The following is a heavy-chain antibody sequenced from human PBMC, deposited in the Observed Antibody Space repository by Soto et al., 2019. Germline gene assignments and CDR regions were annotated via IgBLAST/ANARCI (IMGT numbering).Heavy chain of an antibody. CDR2: VYYRGST. CDR3: ARGHYDFWSGYFATIDY. Sequence: PSETLSLTCTVSGGSISPYYWNWIRQPPGKGLEWIGYVYYRGSTNYNPSLKSRVTISADTSKNQFSLKLSSVTAADAAVYYCARGHYDFWSGYFATIDYWGQGTLVTVSS. D-gene: IGHD3-3*01. J-gene: IGHJ4*02. CDR1: GGSISPYY. V-gene: IGHV4-59*08.